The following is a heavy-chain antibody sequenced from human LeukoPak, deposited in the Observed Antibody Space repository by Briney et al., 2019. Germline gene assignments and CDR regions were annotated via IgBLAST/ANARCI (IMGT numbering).Heavy chain of an antibody. CDR3: ARGGLIMTATLSN. J-gene: IGHJ4*02. V-gene: IGHV4-59*01. CDR2: IYYSGST. D-gene: IGHD2-21*02. Sequence: SETLSLTCTVSGGSISSYYWSWIRQPPGKGLEWIGYIYYSGSTNYNPSLKSRVTISVDTSKNQFSLKLSSVTAADTAVYYCARGGLIMTATLSNWGQGTLVTVSS. CDR1: GGSISSYY.